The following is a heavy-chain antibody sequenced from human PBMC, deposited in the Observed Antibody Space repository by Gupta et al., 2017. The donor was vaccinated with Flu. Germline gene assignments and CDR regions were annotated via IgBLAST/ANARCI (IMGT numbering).Heavy chain of an antibody. V-gene: IGHV1-18*01. D-gene: IGHD2-21*01. CDR2: ISHYTGKS. J-gene: IGHJ4*02. Sequence: SYGVTWVRQAPGQGLEWMGWISHYTGKSIYAENFQGRVTVTTDTSTATGYMELTRLRSDDTAVYYCARVAWVRDTLHVVDYWGQGTLVTVSS. CDR3: ARVAWVRDTLHVVDY. CDR1: SYG.